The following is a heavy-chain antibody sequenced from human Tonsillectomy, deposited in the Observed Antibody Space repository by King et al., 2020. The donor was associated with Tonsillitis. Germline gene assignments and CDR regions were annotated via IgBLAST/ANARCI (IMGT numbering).Heavy chain of an antibody. J-gene: IGHJ4*02. D-gene: IGHD3-22*01. CDR3: ARDLRGYDSSGWYFDY. Sequence: QLVQSGAEVKKPGSSVKVSCKASGGTFSSYAISWVRQAPGQGLEWMGGIIPLFGTANYAQKFQGRVTITADESTSTAYMELSSLRSEDTAVYYCARDLRGYDSSGWYFDYWGQGTLVTVSS. CDR1: GGTFSSYA. CDR2: IIPLFGTA. V-gene: IGHV1-69*01.